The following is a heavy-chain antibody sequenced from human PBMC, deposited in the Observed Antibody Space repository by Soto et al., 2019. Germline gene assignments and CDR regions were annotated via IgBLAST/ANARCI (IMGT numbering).Heavy chain of an antibody. CDR3: AKSRGSGTYFNPSDAFDI. CDR2: ISGSGGGT. Sequence: EVQLLDSGGGSVQPGGSLRLSCAASGFTFSSYAMSWVRQAPGKGLEWVSSISGSGGGTYYADSVKGRFTISRDNSKNTLYLQMNSLRAEDTAVFYCAKSRGSGTYFNPSDAFDIWGQGTMVTVSS. V-gene: IGHV3-23*01. J-gene: IGHJ3*02. CDR1: GFTFSSYA. D-gene: IGHD3-10*01.